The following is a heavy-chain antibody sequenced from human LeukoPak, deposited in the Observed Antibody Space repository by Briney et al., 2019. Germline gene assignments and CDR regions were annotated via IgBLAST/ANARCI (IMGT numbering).Heavy chain of an antibody. CDR1: GGTFSSYA. CDR3: ARRDYGKLQGWFDP. V-gene: IGHV1-69*13. D-gene: IGHD4-17*01. J-gene: IGHJ5*02. CDR2: IIPIFGTA. Sequence: SVKVSCKASGGTFSSYAISWVRQAPGQGLEWMGGIIPIFGTANYAQKFQGRVTITADESTSTAYMELSNLRSEDTDVYYCARRDYGKLQGWFDPWGQGTLVTVSS.